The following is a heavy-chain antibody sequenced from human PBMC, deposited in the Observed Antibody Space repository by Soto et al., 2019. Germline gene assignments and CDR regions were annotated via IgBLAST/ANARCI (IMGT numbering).Heavy chain of an antibody. D-gene: IGHD6-13*01. J-gene: IGHJ5*01. V-gene: IGHV3-33*01. CDR1: GFAFNMYG. Sequence: SLRLSCAASGFAFNMYGIHWLRQAPGKGLEWLAIIYYDGDEKYYAESVRGRFTVSRDNSKNTLYLQMDSLRVEDTAVYYCARDRRYSSSWYFKEGFDSWGQGTLVTVSS. CDR2: IYYDGDEK. CDR3: ARDRRYSSSWYFKEGFDS.